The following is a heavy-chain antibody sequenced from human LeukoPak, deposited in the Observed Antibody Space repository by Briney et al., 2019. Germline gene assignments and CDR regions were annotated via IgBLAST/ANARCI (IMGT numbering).Heavy chain of an antibody. D-gene: IGHD3-3*01. CDR3: ARTEVSDFWSGPTPYYYYYMDV. J-gene: IGHJ6*03. V-gene: IGHV1-46*01. CDR1: GYTFTSYY. Sequence: ASVKVSCKASGYTFTSYYMHWVRQAPGQGLEWMGVINPSGGSTSYAQKFQGRVTMTRGTSTSTVYMELSSLRSEDTAVYYCARTEVSDFWSGPTPYYYYYMDVWGKGTTVTVSS. CDR2: INPSGGST.